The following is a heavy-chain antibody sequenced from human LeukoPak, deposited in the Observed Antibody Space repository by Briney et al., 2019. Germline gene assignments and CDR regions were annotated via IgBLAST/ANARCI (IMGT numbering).Heavy chain of an antibody. V-gene: IGHV3-23*01. CDR2: ISGSGGST. Sequence: GGSLRLSCAASGFTFNHYWMSWVRQAPGKGLEWVSAISGSGGSTYYADSVKGRFTISRDNSKNTLYLQMNSLRAEDTAVYYCAKGSRIAVAVAYMDVWGKGTTVTISS. J-gene: IGHJ6*03. CDR3: AKGSRIAVAVAYMDV. D-gene: IGHD6-19*01. CDR1: GFTFNHYW.